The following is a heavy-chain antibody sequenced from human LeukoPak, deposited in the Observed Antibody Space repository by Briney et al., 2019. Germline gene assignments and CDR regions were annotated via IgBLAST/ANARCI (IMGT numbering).Heavy chain of an antibody. V-gene: IGHV3-23*01. CDR1: GFTFSSYA. Sequence: PGGSLRLSCAASGFTFSSYAMSWVRQAPGKGLEWVSAISGSGGSTYYADSVKGRFTISRDNSKNTLYLQMNSLRAEDTAVYYCAKDDAHYCGGDCYTFDYWGQGTLVTVSS. J-gene: IGHJ4*02. CDR2: ISGSGGST. CDR3: AKDDAHYCGGDCYTFDY. D-gene: IGHD2-21*02.